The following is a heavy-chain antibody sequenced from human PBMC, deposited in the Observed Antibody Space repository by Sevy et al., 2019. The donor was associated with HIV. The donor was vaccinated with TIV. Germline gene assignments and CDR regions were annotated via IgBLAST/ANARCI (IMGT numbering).Heavy chain of an antibody. CDR1: GFTFSKYS. CDR2: FSFGCGRI. J-gene: IGHJ4*02. D-gene: IGHD2-8*01. CDR3: AREGCTKPHDY. V-gene: IGHV3-23*01. Sequence: GGSLRLSCEASGFTFSKYSMSWVRQAPGEGLEWVSTFSFGCGRINYAHSVKGRFTISRDDSKNTLYLQMNSLRAEDTAVYYCAREGCTKPHDYWGQGTLVTVSS.